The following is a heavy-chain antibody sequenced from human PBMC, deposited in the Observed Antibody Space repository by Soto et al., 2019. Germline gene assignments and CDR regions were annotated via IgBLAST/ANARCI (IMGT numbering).Heavy chain of an antibody. Sequence: QVQLVQSGAEVKKPGASVKVSCKASGYTFTSYGISWVRQAPGQGRKWMGCISAYNGNTKYAQKLQGRVTMTTDTSTSTAYREMRSLSSDETAVEYCARDPGYGDYEIDYWCKGTLVTVSS. J-gene: IGHJ4*02. D-gene: IGHD4-17*01. CDR1: GYTFTSYG. CDR2: ISAYNGNT. V-gene: IGHV1-18*01. CDR3: ARDPGYGDYEIDY.